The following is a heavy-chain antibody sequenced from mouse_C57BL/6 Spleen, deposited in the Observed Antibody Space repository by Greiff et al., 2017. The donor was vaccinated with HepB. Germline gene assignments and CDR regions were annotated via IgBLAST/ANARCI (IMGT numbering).Heavy chain of an antibody. CDR1: GYTFTSYW. CDR3: ARNGGYGSSYGFAY. D-gene: IGHD1-1*01. CDR2: IYPRDGST. Sequence: VQLQQSGAELAKPGASVKLSCKASGYTFTSYWMHWVKQRPGQGLEWIGWIYPRDGSTKYNEKFKGKATLTVDTSSSTAYMERHSLTAEDSAVYFCARNGGYGSSYGFAYWGQGTLVTVAA. J-gene: IGHJ3*01. V-gene: IGHV1-85*01.